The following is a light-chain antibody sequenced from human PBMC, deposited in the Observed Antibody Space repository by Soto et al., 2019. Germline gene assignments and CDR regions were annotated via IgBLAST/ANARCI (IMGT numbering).Light chain of an antibody. CDR1: SGHSSYI. CDR3: ETWDSNTHTV. J-gene: IGLJ3*02. CDR2: LEGSGSY. V-gene: IGLV4-60*03. Sequence: QSVLTQSSSASASLGSSVKLTCTLSSGHSSYIIAWHQQQPGKAPRYLMKLEGSGSYNKGSGVPDRFSGSSSGADRYLTISSLQSEDEADYYCETWDSNTHTVFGGGTKLTVL.